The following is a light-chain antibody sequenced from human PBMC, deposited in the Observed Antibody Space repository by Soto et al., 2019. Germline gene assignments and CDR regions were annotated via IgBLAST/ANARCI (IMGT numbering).Light chain of an antibody. CDR3: NSYAGSNNFVV. J-gene: IGLJ2*01. Sequence: QSALTQPPSASGSPGQSVTISCTGTSIDVGGYNYVSWYQQHPGKAPKLMIYDVGKRPSGVPDRFSGSKSGNTASLTVSGLQAEDEADYYCNSYAGSNNFVVFGGGTKLTVL. V-gene: IGLV2-8*01. CDR2: DVG. CDR1: SIDVGGYNY.